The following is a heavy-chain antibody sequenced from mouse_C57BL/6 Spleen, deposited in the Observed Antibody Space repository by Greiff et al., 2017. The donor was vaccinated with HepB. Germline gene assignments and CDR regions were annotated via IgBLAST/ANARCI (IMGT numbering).Heavy chain of an antibody. D-gene: IGHD1-1*01. CDR3: ATFTTVVAPYFDV. CDR1: GYTFTSYW. V-gene: IGHV1-69*01. J-gene: IGHJ1*03. Sequence: QVQLQQPGAELVMPGASVKLSCKASGYTFTSYWMHWVKQRPGQGLEWIGEIDPSDSYTNYNQKFKGKSTLTVDKSSSTAYMQLSSLTSEDSAVYYCATFTTVVAPYFDVWGTGTTVTVSS. CDR2: IDPSDSYT.